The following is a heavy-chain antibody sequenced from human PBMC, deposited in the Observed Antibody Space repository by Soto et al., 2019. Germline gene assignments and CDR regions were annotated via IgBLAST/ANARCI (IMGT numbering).Heavy chain of an antibody. Sequence: GESLKISCKGSGYSFTSYWIGWVRQMPGKGLEWMGIIYPGDSDTRYSPSFQGQVTISADKSISTAYLQWSSLKASDTAMYYCAGHYVPTYYDFWSGYTPLSYGMDVWGQGTTVTVSS. CDR1: GYSFTSYW. V-gene: IGHV5-51*01. CDR3: AGHYVPTYYDFWSGYTPLSYGMDV. D-gene: IGHD3-3*01. CDR2: IYPGDSDT. J-gene: IGHJ6*02.